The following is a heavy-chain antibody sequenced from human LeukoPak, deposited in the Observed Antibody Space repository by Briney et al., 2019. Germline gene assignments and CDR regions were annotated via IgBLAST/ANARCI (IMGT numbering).Heavy chain of an antibody. CDR3: TRKYYDFWSGYPSPRSYGMDV. V-gene: IGHV1-8*01. D-gene: IGHD3-3*01. Sequence: ASVKVSCKASGYTFTSYDINWVRQATGQGLEWMGWMNPNSGNTGYAQKFQGRVTMTRNTSISTAYMELSSLRSEDTAVYYCTRKYYDFWSGYPSPRSYGMDVWGQGTTVTVSS. CDR1: GYTFTSYD. J-gene: IGHJ6*02. CDR2: MNPNSGNT.